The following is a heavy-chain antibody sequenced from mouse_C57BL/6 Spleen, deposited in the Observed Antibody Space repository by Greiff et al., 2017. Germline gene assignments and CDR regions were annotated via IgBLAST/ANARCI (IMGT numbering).Heavy chain of an antibody. D-gene: IGHD3-2*02. CDR3: ASETAQATAWFAY. CDR1: GYTFTSYG. CDR2: IYPRSGNT. Sequence: VQLQQSGAELARPGASVKLSCKASGYTFTSYGISWVKQRTGQGLEWIGEIYPRSGNTYYNEKFKGKATLTADKSSSTAYMELRSLTSEDSAVYFCASETAQATAWFAYWGQGTLVTVSA. J-gene: IGHJ3*01. V-gene: IGHV1-81*01.